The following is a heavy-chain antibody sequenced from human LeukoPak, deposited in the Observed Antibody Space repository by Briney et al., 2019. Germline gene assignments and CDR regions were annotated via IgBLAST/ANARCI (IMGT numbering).Heavy chain of an antibody. CDR1: GFTFSSYA. D-gene: IGHD3-3*01. Sequence: GGSLRLSCAASGFTFSSYAMSWVRQAPGKGLEWVSAISGSGGSTYYADSVKGRFTISRDNSKNTLYLQMNSLRAEDTAVYYCAKAVLRFLERDGLDMDVWGKGTTVTVSS. CDR3: AKAVLRFLERDGLDMDV. V-gene: IGHV3-23*01. CDR2: ISGSGGST. J-gene: IGHJ6*03.